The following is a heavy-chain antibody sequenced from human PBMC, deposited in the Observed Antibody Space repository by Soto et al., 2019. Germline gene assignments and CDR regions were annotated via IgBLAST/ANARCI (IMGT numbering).Heavy chain of an antibody. CDR1: GGSISSGGYY. V-gene: IGHV4-31*03. CDR3: ATGHISTDWFDP. CDR2: IYYSGST. Sequence: SETLSLTCTVSGGSISSGGYYWSWIRQHPGKGLEWIGYIYYSGSTYYNPSLKSRVTISVDTSKNQFSLKLSSVTAADTAVYYRATGHISTDWFDPWGQGTLVTVSS. J-gene: IGHJ5*02. D-gene: IGHD6-13*01.